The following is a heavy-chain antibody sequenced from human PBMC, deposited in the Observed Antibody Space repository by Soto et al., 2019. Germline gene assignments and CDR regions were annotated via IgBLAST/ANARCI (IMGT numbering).Heavy chain of an antibody. Sequence: SVKVSCKASGGTFSSYAISWVRQAPGQGLEWMGGIIPIFGTANYAQKFQGRVTITADESTSTAYMELSSLRSEDTAVYYCASMYCSGGSCRYYFDYWGQGTLVTVSS. CDR3: ASMYCSGGSCRYYFDY. J-gene: IGHJ4*02. CDR2: IIPIFGTA. V-gene: IGHV1-69*13. D-gene: IGHD2-15*01. CDR1: GGTFSSYA.